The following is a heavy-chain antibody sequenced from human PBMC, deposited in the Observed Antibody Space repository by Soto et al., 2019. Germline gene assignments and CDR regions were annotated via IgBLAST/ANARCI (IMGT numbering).Heavy chain of an antibody. D-gene: IGHD3-10*01. CDR1: GFTFDDYA. Sequence: GGSLRLSCAASGFTFDDYAMHWVRQAPGKGLEWVSPISGDGGSTYYADSVKGRFTISRDNSKNSLYLQMNSLRTEDTALYYCAKDGSWDVWSGALSTLTTDSGLYWGQGTLVTVSS. CDR3: AKDGSWDVWSGALSTLTTDSGLY. V-gene: IGHV3-43*02. J-gene: IGHJ4*02. CDR2: ISGDGGST.